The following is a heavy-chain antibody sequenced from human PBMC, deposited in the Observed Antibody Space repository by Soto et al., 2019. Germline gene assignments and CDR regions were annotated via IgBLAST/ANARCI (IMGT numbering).Heavy chain of an antibody. V-gene: IGHV1-3*01. CDR2: INAGNGNT. CDR1: GYTFTSYA. D-gene: IGHD3-10*01. CDR3: ARDARDPGSYYDYGMDV. Sequence: ASVKVSCKASGYTFTSYAMHWVRQAPGQRLEWMGWINAGNGNTKYSQKFQGRVTITRDTSASTAYMELSSLRSEDTAVYYCARDARDPGSYYDYGMDVWGQGTTVTVSS. J-gene: IGHJ6*02.